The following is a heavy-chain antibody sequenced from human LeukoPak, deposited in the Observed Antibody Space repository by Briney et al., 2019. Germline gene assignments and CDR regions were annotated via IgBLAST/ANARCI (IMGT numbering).Heavy chain of an antibody. V-gene: IGHV3-23*01. D-gene: IGHD5-18*01. J-gene: IGHJ4*02. CDR1: GFTFSSYG. CDR2: ISGSGGST. CDR3: AKKGGYSYGDPFDY. Sequence: GGTLRLSCGASGFTFSSYGMSWVRQAPGKGLEWVSAISGSGGSTYYADSVKGRFTISRDNSKNTLYLQMNSLGAEDTAVYYCAKKGGYSYGDPFDYWGQGTLVTVSS.